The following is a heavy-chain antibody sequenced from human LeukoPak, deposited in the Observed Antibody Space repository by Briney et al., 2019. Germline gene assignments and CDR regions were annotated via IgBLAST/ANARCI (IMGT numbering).Heavy chain of an antibody. Sequence: GGSLRLSCAASGFTFSSYWMSWVRQAPGKGLEWVANIKQDGSEKYYVDSVKGRFTISRDNAKNSLYLQMNSLRAEDTAVYYCARLLLTGDPSWYFDLWGRGALVTVSS. V-gene: IGHV3-7*03. J-gene: IGHJ2*01. D-gene: IGHD7-27*01. CDR1: GFTFSSYW. CDR3: ARLLLTGDPSWYFDL. CDR2: IKQDGSEK.